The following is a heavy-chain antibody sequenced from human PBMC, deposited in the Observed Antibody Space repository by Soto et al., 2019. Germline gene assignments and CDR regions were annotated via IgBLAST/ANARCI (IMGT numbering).Heavy chain of an antibody. D-gene: IGHD1-26*01. CDR3: GRGRSGQIVIFY. J-gene: IGHJ4*02. CDR1: GYTFSGNY. V-gene: IGHV1-2*02. CDR2: IGPESGAT. Sequence: ASMKVTCKTSGYTFSGNYMHWVRQAPQQGPEWMGEIGPESGATRYAEKFRGRVTMTMDTSITTVYMELRNLSPDDTAVYYCGRGRSGQIVIFYWGQGTPVTVS.